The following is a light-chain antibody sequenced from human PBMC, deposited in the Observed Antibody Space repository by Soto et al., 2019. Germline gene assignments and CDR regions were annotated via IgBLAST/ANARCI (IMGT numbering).Light chain of an antibody. Sequence: EIVLTQSPGTLSLSPGERATLSCRASQTVSNSYLAWYQHKPGQAPRLLIYGASTRATGIPDRFSGSESGTDFTLTISRLEPEDFAVFYCQHYGASPYTFGQWTKLEIK. CDR3: QHYGASPYT. V-gene: IGKV3-20*01. CDR2: GAS. CDR1: QTVSNSY. J-gene: IGKJ2*01.